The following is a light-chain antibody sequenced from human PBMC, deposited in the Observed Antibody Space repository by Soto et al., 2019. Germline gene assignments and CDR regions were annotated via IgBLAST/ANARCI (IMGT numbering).Light chain of an antibody. V-gene: IGKV1-5*03. CDR1: QTISGW. CDR3: QHYNSYSEA. CDR2: KAS. J-gene: IGKJ1*01. Sequence: IPMAQSHSPLSGSVGDRATITWGASQTISGWLAWYQQKPGRAPKLLIYKASNLKSGVPSRFSGSGSGTEFTLTISSLQTDDFATYYCQHYNSYSEAFCQGAKVDIK.